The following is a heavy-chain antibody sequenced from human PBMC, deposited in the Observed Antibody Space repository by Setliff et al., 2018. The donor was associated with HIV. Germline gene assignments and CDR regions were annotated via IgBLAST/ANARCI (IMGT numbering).Heavy chain of an antibody. Sequence: PSETLSLTCAVYGGSFSGYCWSWIRQPPGKGLEWIGEIQHSGRINYNPSLRSRVTTSVDTSKNQFSLRLRSVTAADTAVYYCARAGITIFWNAFDTWGQGTMVTVSS. CDR2: IQHSGRI. CDR3: ARAGITIFWNAFDT. V-gene: IGHV4-34*01. CDR1: GGSFSGYC. J-gene: IGHJ3*02. D-gene: IGHD3-9*01.